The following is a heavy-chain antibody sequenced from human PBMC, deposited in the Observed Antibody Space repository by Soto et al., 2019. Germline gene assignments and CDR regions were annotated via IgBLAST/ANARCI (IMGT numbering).Heavy chain of an antibody. V-gene: IGHV4-38-2*01. D-gene: IGHD1-26*01. CDR2: IYHSGTT. J-gene: IGHJ5*02. CDR3: ARGSPDNWFDP. CDR1: GDSISSGYY. Sequence: SETLSLTCAVSGDSISSGYYWAWIRQPPGKGLEWIGSIYHSGTTYYNPSLRSRVTISVDTSKNQFSLKLSSVTAADTAVYYCARGSPDNWFDPWGQGTLVTVSS.